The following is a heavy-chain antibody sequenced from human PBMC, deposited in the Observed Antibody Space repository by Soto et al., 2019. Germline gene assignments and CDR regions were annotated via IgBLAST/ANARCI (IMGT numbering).Heavy chain of an antibody. J-gene: IGHJ5*02. D-gene: IGHD6-6*01. V-gene: IGHV3-7*01. CDR2: IKQDGSEK. CDR1: GFTFSSYW. CDR3: ARSIAARLNWFYT. Sequence: GGSLRLSCAASGFTFSSYWMSWVRQAPGKGLEWVANIKQDGSEKYYVDSVKGRFTISRDNAKNSLYLQMNGLRAEDTAVYYCARSIAARLNWFYTWGQGTLVTVSS.